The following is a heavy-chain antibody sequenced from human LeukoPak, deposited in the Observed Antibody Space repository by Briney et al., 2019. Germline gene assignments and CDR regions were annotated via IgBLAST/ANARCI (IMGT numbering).Heavy chain of an antibody. V-gene: IGHV3-15*01. CDR2: IKSKTDGGTT. Sequence: GGSLRLSCAASGFTFSNAWMSWVRQAPGKGLEWVGRIKSKTDGGTTDYAAPVKGRFTISRDDSKNTLYLQMNSLKTEDTAVYYCTTDDYYDSSGYYRPDYWGQGTLVTVSS. CDR1: GFTFSNAW. D-gene: IGHD3-22*01. CDR3: TTDDYYDSSGYYRPDY. J-gene: IGHJ4*02.